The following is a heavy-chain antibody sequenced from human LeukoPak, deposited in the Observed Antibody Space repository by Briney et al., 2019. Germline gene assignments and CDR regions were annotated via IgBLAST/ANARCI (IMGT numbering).Heavy chain of an antibody. CDR3: ASVGSGSYPFDY. V-gene: IGHV1-69*13. Sequence: SVKVSCKASGYTFTSYGISWVRQAPGQGLEWMGGIIPIFGTANYAQKFQGRITTTADVSTRTAYMELSSLRSEDTAVYYCASVGSGSYPFDYWGQGTLVTVSS. D-gene: IGHD3-10*01. J-gene: IGHJ4*02. CDR1: GYTFTSYG. CDR2: IIPIFGTA.